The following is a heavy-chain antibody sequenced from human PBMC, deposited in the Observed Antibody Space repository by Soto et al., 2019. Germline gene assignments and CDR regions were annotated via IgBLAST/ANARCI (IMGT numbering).Heavy chain of an antibody. J-gene: IGHJ6*02. CDR1: GGSISSYY. Sequence: SETLSLTCTVSGGSISSYYWSWIRQPPGKGLEWIGYIYYSGSTNYNPSLKSRVTISVDTSKNQFSLKLISVTAADTAVYYCARDTAHSNYDYYYYYGMDVWGQGTTVTVSS. CDR3: ARDTAHSNYDYYYYYGMDV. V-gene: IGHV4-59*01. D-gene: IGHD4-4*01. CDR2: IYYSGST.